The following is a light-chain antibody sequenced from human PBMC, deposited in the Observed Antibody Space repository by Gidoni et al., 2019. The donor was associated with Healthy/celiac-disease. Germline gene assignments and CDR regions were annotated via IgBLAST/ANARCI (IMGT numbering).Light chain of an antibody. CDR3: CSYAGSSTFV. CDR2: EVS. V-gene: IGLV2-23*02. Sequence: QSALTQPASVSGSPGQSITISCTGTSSDVGRYNLVSWYQQHPGKAPQLVIYEVSKRPSGVSNRFSGSKSGNTASLTISGLQAEDEADYYCCSYAGSSTFVFVTGTKVT. J-gene: IGLJ1*01. CDR1: SSDVGRYNL.